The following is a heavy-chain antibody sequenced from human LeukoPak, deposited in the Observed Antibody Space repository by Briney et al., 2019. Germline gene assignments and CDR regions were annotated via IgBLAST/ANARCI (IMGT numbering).Heavy chain of an antibody. V-gene: IGHV3-7*01. Sequence: VRSLRLSCAASGFTFSSYWMSWVRQAPGRGLESVANIKSNGMRKYYVDSVKGRFTISRDNAKNSLYLQMNSLRAEDTAVYYCARGMYNRNYWGQGSLVSVSS. J-gene: IGHJ4*02. CDR3: ARGMYNRNY. D-gene: IGHD1-14*01. CDR1: GFTFSSYW. CDR2: IKSNGMRK.